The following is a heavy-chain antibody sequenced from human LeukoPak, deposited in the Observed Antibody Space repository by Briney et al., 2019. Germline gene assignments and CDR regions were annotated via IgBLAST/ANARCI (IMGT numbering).Heavy chain of an antibody. CDR2: ISAGNGNT. CDR3: ARMEWNDFGDHYYYGMDV. Sequence: GASVKVSCKASGYSFTDYGVHWVRQAPGQRLEWLGWISAGNGNTKYSQKFQGRVTITRDTSASTAYMELRGLRSEDTAVYYCARMEWNDFGDHYYYGMDVWGKGTTVTVSS. D-gene: IGHD1-1*01. V-gene: IGHV1-3*01. J-gene: IGHJ6*04. CDR1: GYSFTDYG.